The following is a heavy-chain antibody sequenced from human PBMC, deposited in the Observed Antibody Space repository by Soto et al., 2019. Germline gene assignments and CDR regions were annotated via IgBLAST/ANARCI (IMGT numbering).Heavy chain of an antibody. CDR3: AREVYSVRSCSSTSCYEPAFDI. CDR1: GYTFTSYD. CDR2: MNPNSGNT. Sequence: ASLKVSCKASGYTFTSYDINWVRQATGQGLEWMGWMNPNSGNTGYAQKFQGRVTMTRNTSISTAYMELSSLRSEDTAVYYCAREVYSVRSCSSTSCYEPAFDIWGQGTMVTVS. D-gene: IGHD2-2*01. J-gene: IGHJ3*02. V-gene: IGHV1-8*01.